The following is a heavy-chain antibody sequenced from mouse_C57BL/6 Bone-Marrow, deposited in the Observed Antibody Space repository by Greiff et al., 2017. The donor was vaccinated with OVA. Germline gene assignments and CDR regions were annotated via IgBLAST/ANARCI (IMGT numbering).Heavy chain of an antibody. D-gene: IGHD1-1*01. V-gene: IGHV1-5*01. Sequence: VQLQQSGPVLARPGASVKMSCKTSGYTFTSYWMHWVKQRPGQGLEWIGAIYPGNSDTSYNQKFKGKATLTVVTSASTAYMELSSLTNADSAVSYCTRDYDGRSYFYGCVDYWGTGTTVTVSS. CDR3: TRDYDGRSYFYGCVDY. CDR2: IYPGNSDT. CDR1: GYTFTSYW. J-gene: IGHJ1*03.